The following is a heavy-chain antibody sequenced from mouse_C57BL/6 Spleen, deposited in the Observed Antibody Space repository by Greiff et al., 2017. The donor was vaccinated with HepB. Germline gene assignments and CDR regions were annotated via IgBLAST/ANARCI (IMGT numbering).Heavy chain of an antibody. V-gene: IGHV1-74*01. Sequence: QVHVKQSGAELVKPGASVKVSCKASGYTFTSYWMHWVKQRPGQGLEWIGRIHPSDSDTNYNQKFKGKATLTVDKSSSTAYMQLSSLTSEDSAVYYCAIPDDYDAWLAYWGQGTLVTVSA. CDR2: IHPSDSDT. J-gene: IGHJ3*01. D-gene: IGHD2-4*01. CDR1: GYTFTSYW. CDR3: AIPDDYDAWLAY.